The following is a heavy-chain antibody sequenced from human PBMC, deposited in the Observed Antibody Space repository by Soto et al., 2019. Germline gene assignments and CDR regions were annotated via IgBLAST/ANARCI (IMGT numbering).Heavy chain of an antibody. CDR1: GFTFSSYS. V-gene: IGHV3-21*01. Sequence: GGSLRLSCAASGFTFSSYSMNWVRQAPGKGLEWVSSISSSSSYIYYADSVKGRFTISRDNAKNSLYLQMNSLRAEDTAVYYCARDREIFGVVGNFDYWGQGTLVTVSS. CDR3: ARDREIFGVVGNFDY. CDR2: ISSSSSYI. D-gene: IGHD3-3*01. J-gene: IGHJ4*02.